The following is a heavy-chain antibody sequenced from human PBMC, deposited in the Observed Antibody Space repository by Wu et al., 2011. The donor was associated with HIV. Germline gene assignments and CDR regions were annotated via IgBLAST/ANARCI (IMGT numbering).Heavy chain of an antibody. Sequence: VQLVGSGGGLVQPGGSLRLSCAASGFTFSSYEMNWVRQAPGKGLEWVSYISRSGSTRYYADSVKGRFTSSRDNAKNSLYLQMNSLRAEDTAVYYCARDGCSSTSCYYYYGMDV. J-gene: IGHJ6*01. D-gene: IGHD2-2*01. CDR3: ARDGCSSTSCYYYYGMDV. CDR2: ISRSGSTR. CDR1: GFTFSSYE. V-gene: IGHV3-48*03.